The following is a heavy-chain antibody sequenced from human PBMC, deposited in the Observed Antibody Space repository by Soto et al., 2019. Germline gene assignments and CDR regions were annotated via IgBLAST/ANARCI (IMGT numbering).Heavy chain of an antibody. Sequence: SGPTLVNPTQTLTLTCTFSGFSLTTSGVGVGWIRQPPGKALEWLALIFWNDDERYSPSLNSRLTITKDTSKNQVVLTMTNMDPVDTATYYCEHTGYCYDWFDPWGQGTLVTVSP. V-gene: IGHV2-5*01. J-gene: IGHJ5*02. CDR3: EHTGYCYDWFDP. CDR2: IFWNDDE. D-gene: IGHD5-18*01. CDR1: GFSLTTSGVG.